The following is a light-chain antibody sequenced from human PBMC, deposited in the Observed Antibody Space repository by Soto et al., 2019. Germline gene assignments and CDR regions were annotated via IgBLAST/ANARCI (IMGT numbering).Light chain of an antibody. CDR3: AAWDDSLSGPV. Sequence: QSVLTQPPSGSGTPGQSVTISCSGGSSNMGTNTVSWYQHLPGTAPKLLIFRSYQRPSGVPDRFSGSKSGTSASLAISGLQSEDEADYYCAAWDDSLSGPVFGTGTKVTVL. J-gene: IGLJ1*01. CDR2: RSY. CDR1: SSNMGTNT. V-gene: IGLV1-44*01.